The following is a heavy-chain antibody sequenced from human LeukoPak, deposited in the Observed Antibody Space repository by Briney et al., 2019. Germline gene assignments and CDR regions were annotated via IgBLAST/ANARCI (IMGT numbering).Heavy chain of an antibody. Sequence: GGSLRLSCAASGFTFSSYAMSWVRQAPGKGLEWVSAISGSGGSTYYADSVKGRFTIPRDNSKNTLYLQMNSLRAEDTAVYYCAKAGVPAASYYYYMDVWGKGTTVTVSS. J-gene: IGHJ6*03. CDR1: GFTFSSYA. CDR2: ISGSGGST. D-gene: IGHD2-2*01. CDR3: AKAGVPAASYYYYMDV. V-gene: IGHV3-23*01.